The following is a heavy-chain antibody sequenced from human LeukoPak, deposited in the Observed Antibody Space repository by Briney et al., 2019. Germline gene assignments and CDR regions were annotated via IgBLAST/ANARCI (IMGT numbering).Heavy chain of an antibody. CDR2: IRYDGSNK. J-gene: IGHJ6*03. V-gene: IGHV3-30*02. Sequence: GGSLRLSCAASGFTFSSYGMHWVRQAPGKGLEWVALIRYDGSNKYYADSVKGRFTISRDNSKNTLYLQMNSLRAEDTAVYYCAKSGGYCSSTSCSYYYYMDVWGKGTTVTVSS. CDR3: AKSGGYCSSTSCSYYYYMDV. CDR1: GFTFSSYG. D-gene: IGHD2-2*01.